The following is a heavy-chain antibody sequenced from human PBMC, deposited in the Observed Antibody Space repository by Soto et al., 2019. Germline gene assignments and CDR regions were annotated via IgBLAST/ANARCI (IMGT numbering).Heavy chain of an antibody. Sequence: KTSETLSLTCTVSCGSISSYYWSWIRQPPGKGLEWIGYIYYSGSTNYNPSLKSRVTISVDTSKNQFSLKLSSVTAADTAVYYCARDGLCGGDCFAFDYWGQGTLVTVSS. J-gene: IGHJ4*02. V-gene: IGHV4-59*01. D-gene: IGHD2-21*02. CDR2: IYYSGST. CDR3: ARDGLCGGDCFAFDY. CDR1: CGSISSYY.